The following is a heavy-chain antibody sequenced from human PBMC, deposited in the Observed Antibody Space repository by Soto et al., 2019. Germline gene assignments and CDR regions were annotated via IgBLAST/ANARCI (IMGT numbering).Heavy chain of an antibody. D-gene: IGHD2-21*02. V-gene: IGHV1-18*01. CDR1: GYTFTSYG. J-gene: IGHJ6*02. CDR3: ATGYGGNSRPHYYYGMDV. Sequence: QVQLVQSGAEVKKPGASVKVSCKASGYTFTSYGISWVRQAPGQGLEWMGWISAYNGNTNYAQKLQGRVTMTTDTSTSTAYIELRSLRSDDTAVYYCATGYGGNSRPHYYYGMDVWGQGPTVTVSS. CDR2: ISAYNGNT.